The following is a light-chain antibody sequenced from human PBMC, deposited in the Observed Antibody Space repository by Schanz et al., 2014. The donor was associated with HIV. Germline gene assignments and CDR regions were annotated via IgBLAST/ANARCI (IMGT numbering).Light chain of an antibody. CDR1: SSNIGAGYD. J-gene: IGLJ3*02. CDR2: GNS. CDR3: GTWDSSLRAVV. Sequence: QSVLTQPPSLSGAPGQRVSLSCNGSSSNIGAGYDVHWYQQFPGTAPKLLIYGNSNRPSGVPDRFSASKSGTSATLGITGLQIGDEADYYCGTWDSSLRAVVFGGGTKVTVL. V-gene: IGLV1-40*01.